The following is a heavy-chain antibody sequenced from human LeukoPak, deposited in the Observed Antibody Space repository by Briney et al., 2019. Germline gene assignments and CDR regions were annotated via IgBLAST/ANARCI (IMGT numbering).Heavy chain of an antibody. CDR1: GGSISSGGYY. J-gene: IGHJ6*02. V-gene: IGHV4-61*08. D-gene: IGHD6-6*01. CDR3: ARDLGYSSSIAAPPGNYGMDV. CDR2: IYYSGST. Sequence: SQTLSLTCTVSGGSISSGGYYWSWIRQPPGKGLEWIGYIYYSGSTNYNPSLKSRVTISVDTSKNQFSLKLSSVTAADTAVYYCARDLGYSSSIAAPPGNYGMDVWGQGTTVTVSS.